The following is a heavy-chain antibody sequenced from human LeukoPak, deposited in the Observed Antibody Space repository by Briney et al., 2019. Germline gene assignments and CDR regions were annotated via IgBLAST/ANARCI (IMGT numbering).Heavy chain of an antibody. CDR3: ARDSLTMIVGRQKRGLDY. Sequence: PGGSLRLSCAASGFTFSSSWMSWLRQPPGKGLEWVADIKDDGSAKYYVDPVKGRFSISRDNAKNSLYLQMNSLRAEDTAVYYCARDSLTMIVGRQKRGLDYGGQGTLVTVSS. CDR2: IKDDGSAK. J-gene: IGHJ4*02. CDR1: GFTFSSSW. V-gene: IGHV3-7*01. D-gene: IGHD3-22*01.